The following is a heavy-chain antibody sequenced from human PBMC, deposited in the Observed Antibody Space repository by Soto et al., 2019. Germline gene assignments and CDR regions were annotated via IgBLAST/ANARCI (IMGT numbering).Heavy chain of an antibody. J-gene: IGHJ4*02. CDR2: IYWDGDK. V-gene: IGHV2-5*02. CDR1: GLSLSASGVG. CDR3: AHRRSAAGCYDS. Sequence: QITLKESGPTLVKPTQTLTLTCTFSGLSLSASGVGVGWIRQPPGKAQEWLAVIYWDGDKRYSPSLRSRLTVTRDTSKNQVVFTMSNMDPVDTATYNCAHRRSAAGCYDSWGQGTVVTVSS. D-gene: IGHD6-25*01.